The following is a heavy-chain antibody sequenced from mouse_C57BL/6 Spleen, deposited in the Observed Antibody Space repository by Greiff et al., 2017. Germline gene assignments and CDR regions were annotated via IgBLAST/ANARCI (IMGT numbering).Heavy chain of an antibody. Sequence: QVQLQQPGTELVKPGASVKLSCKASGYTFTSYWMHWVKQRPGQGLEWIGNINPSNGGTNYNEKFKSKATLTVDKSSSTAYMQLSSLTSEDSAVYDCAREAYDYDGDSWFAFWGQGTLVTVSA. CDR1: GYTFTSYW. CDR2: INPSNGGT. J-gene: IGHJ3*01. CDR3: AREAYDYDGDSWFAF. D-gene: IGHD2-4*01. V-gene: IGHV1-53*01.